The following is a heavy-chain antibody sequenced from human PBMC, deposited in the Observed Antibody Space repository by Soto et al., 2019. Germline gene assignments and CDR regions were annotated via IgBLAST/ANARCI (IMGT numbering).Heavy chain of an antibody. CDR2: IKEDGTAK. V-gene: IGHV3-7*01. J-gene: IGHJ4*02. CDR3: TTDRGYLTFDY. D-gene: IGHD3-22*01. CDR1: GFTFSNSW. Sequence: HPGGSLRLSCAASGFTFSNSWMNWVRQAPGKGLEWAANIKEDGTAKYYLDSVKGRFTVSRDNVKNSLYLQMNSLRAEDTAMYYCTTDRGYLTFDYWGPGTLVTVSS.